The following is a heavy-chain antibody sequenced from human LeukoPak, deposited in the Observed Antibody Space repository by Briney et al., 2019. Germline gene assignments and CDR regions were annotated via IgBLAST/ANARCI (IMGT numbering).Heavy chain of an antibody. Sequence: GASVKVSCKASGYTFTGYYMHWVRQAPGQGLEWMGWINPNSGGTNYAQKFQGRVTMTTDTSTSTAYMELRSLRSDDTAVYYCARDQGWLRPNDFDYWGQGTLVTVSS. CDR2: INPNSGGT. CDR1: GYTFTGYY. CDR3: ARDQGWLRPNDFDY. D-gene: IGHD5-12*01. V-gene: IGHV1-2*02. J-gene: IGHJ4*02.